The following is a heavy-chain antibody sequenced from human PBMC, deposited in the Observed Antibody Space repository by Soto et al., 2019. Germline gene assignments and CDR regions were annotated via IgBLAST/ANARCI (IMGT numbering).Heavy chain of an antibody. CDR3: ARVRDYHSGGYYFGMDV. CDR2: ISYDGSDK. D-gene: IGHD1-26*01. Sequence: QVQLVESGGGVVQPGRSLRLSCAASGFTFRNYALHWVRQAPGKGLEWVAVISYDGSDKNYADSVKGRFTISRDNSKSPLYVQVNSLRPEDTAVYYCARVRDYHSGGYYFGMDVWGPGTTVTVSS. CDR1: GFTFRNYA. J-gene: IGHJ6*02. V-gene: IGHV3-30*04.